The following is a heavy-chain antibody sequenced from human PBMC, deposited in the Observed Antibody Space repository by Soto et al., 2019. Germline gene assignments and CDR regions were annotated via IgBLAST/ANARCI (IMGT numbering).Heavy chain of an antibody. CDR1: GFTFSDYY. J-gene: IGHJ3*02. CDR3: AREGSPDIVVVVAAGTFDI. V-gene: IGHV3-11*01. D-gene: IGHD2-15*01. CDR2: ISSSGSSI. Sequence: QVQLVESGGGLVKPGGSLRLSCAASGFTFSDYYMSWIRQAPGKGLEWVSYISSSGSSIYYADSVKGRFTISRDNAKNPLYLQMNSLRAEDTAVYYCAREGSPDIVVVVAAGTFDIWGQGTMVTVSS.